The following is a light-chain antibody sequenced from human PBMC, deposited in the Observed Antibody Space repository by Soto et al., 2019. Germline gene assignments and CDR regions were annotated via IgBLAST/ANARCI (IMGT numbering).Light chain of an antibody. V-gene: IGKV3-15*01. CDR3: QQYNYWPIT. Sequence: EVGLTQSPAALSVSPGEGATLSCRASQSINTLLAWYQQKPGQAPRLLIYRASTRATDIPARFSGSGSGTDFTLTISSLQSEDFAIYYCQQYNYWPITFGQGTRPEI. J-gene: IGKJ5*01. CDR2: RAS. CDR1: QSINTL.